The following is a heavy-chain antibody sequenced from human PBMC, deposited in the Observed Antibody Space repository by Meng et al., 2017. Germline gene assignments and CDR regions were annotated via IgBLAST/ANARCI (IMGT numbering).Heavy chain of an antibody. D-gene: IGHD6-25*01. CDR3: ARDEDISAAGKLFGDY. J-gene: IGHJ4*02. V-gene: IGHV1-2*06. CDR1: GYNFPDYY. CDR2: INPKSGDT. Sequence: QGQVVKVGAEGKKPGASVKVSCKPSGYNFPDYYIHWVRRAPGQGLEWMGRINPKSGDTHYAQKFQARVTMTGDTSISTAYMELSGLRSDDTAMYYCARDEDISAAGKLFGDYWGQGTLVTVSS.